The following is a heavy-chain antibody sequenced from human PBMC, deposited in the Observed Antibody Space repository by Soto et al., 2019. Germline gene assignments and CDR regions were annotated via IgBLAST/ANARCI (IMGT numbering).Heavy chain of an antibody. Sequence: GGSLRLSCAASGGTFSSYSMNWVRQAQGKGLGWVSYISSSSSTISYAASVKGRFTISRDNSKNSLYLQMNSLRAEETSVYYCARDLVSYSFDIWGQGTLVTVSS. CDR2: ISSSSSTI. CDR3: ARDLVSYSFDI. J-gene: IGHJ3*02. V-gene: IGHV3-48*04. D-gene: IGHD2-21*01. CDR1: GGTFSSYS.